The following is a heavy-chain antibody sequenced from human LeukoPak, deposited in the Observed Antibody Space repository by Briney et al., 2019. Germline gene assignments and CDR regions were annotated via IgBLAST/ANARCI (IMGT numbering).Heavy chain of an antibody. J-gene: IGHJ4*02. D-gene: IGHD6-19*01. CDR1: GFTFSSYV. CDR3: AKDRAYSSGLIDY. Sequence: PGGSLRLSCAASGFTFSSYVMSWVRQAPGKGLEWVSAITGSGGTTYYADFVKGRFTISGDNSKNTLYLQMNSLRAEDTAVYYCAKDRAYSSGLIDYWGQGTLVTVSS. V-gene: IGHV3-23*01. CDR2: ITGSGGTT.